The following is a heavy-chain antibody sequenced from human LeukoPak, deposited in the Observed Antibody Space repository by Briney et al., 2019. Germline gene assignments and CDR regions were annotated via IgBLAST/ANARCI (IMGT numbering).Heavy chain of an antibody. CDR2: MNPNSGNT. J-gene: IGHJ4*02. D-gene: IGHD3-9*01. CDR3: ARLLRYFDWIDSYYFDY. CDR1: GYTFTSYD. V-gene: IGHV1-8*01. Sequence: GASVKVSCKASGYTFTSYDINWVRQATGQGLEWMGWMNPNSGNTGYAQKFQGRVTMTRNTSISTAYMELSSLRSEDTAVYHCARLLRYFDWIDSYYFDYWGQGTLVTVSS.